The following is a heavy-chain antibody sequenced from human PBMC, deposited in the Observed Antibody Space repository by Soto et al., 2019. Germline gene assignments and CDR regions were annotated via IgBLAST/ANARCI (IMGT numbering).Heavy chain of an antibody. V-gene: IGHV3-66*01. CDR1: GLIVSKNV. CDR3: ARDGSVH. J-gene: IGHJ4*02. CDR2: IYTSGGT. Sequence: EVQLVESGGGLAQPGGSLTLSCEVSGLIVSKNVMSWVRQAPGKGLEWVSVIYTSGGTFYADSVKGRFTISRDNSKNTVYLQMNSLRVEDTAVYYCARDGSVHWGQGTLVTVSS.